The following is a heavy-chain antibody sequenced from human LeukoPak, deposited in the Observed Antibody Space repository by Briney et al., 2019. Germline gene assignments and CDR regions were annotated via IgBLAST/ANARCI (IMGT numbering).Heavy chain of an antibody. CDR1: GFTFSDYY. Sequence: GGSLRLSCAASGFTFSDYYMSWIRQAPGKGLEWVSYISSSGSAIYYADPVKGRFTISRDNSKNTLYLQMNSLRAEDTAVYYCAKAFGPRRYCSGGSCYFALDAFDIWGQGTMVTVSS. D-gene: IGHD2-15*01. CDR2: ISSSGSAI. V-gene: IGHV3-11*01. CDR3: AKAFGPRRYCSGGSCYFALDAFDI. J-gene: IGHJ3*02.